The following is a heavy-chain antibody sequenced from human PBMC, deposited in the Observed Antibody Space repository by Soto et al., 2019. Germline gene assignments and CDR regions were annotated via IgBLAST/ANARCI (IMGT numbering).Heavy chain of an antibody. CDR2: IYYSGTT. Sequence: QLQLQESGPGLVKPSETLSLTCTVSGGSISSNNYYWGWIRQPPRKGLEWIGSIYYSGTTYYNPSLKNRLTISVDTSKNQFSLKLSSVTAADTAVDYCARHRLLTPPVYWGQGTLVTVSS. J-gene: IGHJ4*02. CDR3: ARHRLLTPPVY. V-gene: IGHV4-39*01. D-gene: IGHD1-26*01. CDR1: GGSISSNNYY.